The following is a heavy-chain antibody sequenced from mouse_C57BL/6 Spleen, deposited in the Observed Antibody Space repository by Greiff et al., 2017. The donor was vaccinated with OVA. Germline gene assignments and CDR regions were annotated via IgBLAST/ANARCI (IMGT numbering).Heavy chain of an antibody. CDR1: GYTFTSYG. Sequence: QVHVKQSGAELARPGASVKLSCKASGYTFTSYGISWVKQRTGQGLEWIGEIYPRSGNTYYNEKFKGKATLTADKASSTAYMELRSLTSEDSAVYFCARRAPANPDDAMDYWGQGTSVTVSS. V-gene: IGHV1-81*01. CDR2: IYPRSGNT. CDR3: ARRAPANPDDAMDY. J-gene: IGHJ4*01. D-gene: IGHD3-3*01.